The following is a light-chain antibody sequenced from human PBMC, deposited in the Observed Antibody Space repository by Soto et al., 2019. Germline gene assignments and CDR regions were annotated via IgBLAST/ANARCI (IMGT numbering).Light chain of an antibody. Sequence: QSVLTQPPSASGTPGQRVTISCSGSSSNIGSNYVSWYQQLPGTAPKLLIYRNNQRPSGVPDRFSGSKSGTSASLAISGLRSEDEADYYCAAWDDSRSGRVFGGGTKLTVL. V-gene: IGLV1-47*01. CDR2: RNN. CDR1: SSNIGSNY. CDR3: AAWDDSRSGRV. J-gene: IGLJ2*01.